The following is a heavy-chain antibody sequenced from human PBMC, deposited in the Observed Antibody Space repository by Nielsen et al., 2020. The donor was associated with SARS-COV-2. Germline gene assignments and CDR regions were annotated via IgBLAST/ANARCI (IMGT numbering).Heavy chain of an antibody. CDR1: GFTFSSYG. CDR2: IRYDGSNK. Sequence: GESLKISCAASGFTFSSYGMHWVRQAPGKGLEWVAVIRYDGSNKYYADSVKGRFTISRDNSKNTLYLQMNSLRAEDTAVYYCARDLTYYYGSGDPDYWGQGTLVTVSS. J-gene: IGHJ4*02. D-gene: IGHD3-10*01. V-gene: IGHV3-33*01. CDR3: ARDLTYYYGSGDPDY.